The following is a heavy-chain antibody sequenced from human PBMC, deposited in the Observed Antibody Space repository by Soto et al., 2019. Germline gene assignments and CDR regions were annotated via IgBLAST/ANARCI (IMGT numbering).Heavy chain of an antibody. Sequence: EVQLVESGGGLVQPGGSLRLSCAASGFTFSSYEMNWVRQAPGKGLEWVSYISSSGRTTYYADSVKGRFTISRDNAKNSLSLQMNSLRADDTAVHYCARDRDELVGIFPYYYGMDVWGQGTTVTVSS. J-gene: IGHJ6*02. CDR2: ISSSGRTT. CDR1: GFTFSSYE. V-gene: IGHV3-48*03. CDR3: ARDRDELVGIFPYYYGMDV. D-gene: IGHD2-21*01.